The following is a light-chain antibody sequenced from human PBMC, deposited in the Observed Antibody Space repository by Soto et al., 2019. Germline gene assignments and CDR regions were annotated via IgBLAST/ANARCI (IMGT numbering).Light chain of an antibody. CDR2: CAS. Sequence: EIVLTQSPGTLSLSPGERATLSCSASQSVSSSYLAWYQQKPGQAPRLLIYCASSRATGIPDRFSGSVSGKDFTLTISRLEPEDFAVYYCQQYGSSPQTFGQGTKVEIK. CDR3: QQYGSSPQT. V-gene: IGKV3-20*01. CDR1: QSVSSSY. J-gene: IGKJ1*01.